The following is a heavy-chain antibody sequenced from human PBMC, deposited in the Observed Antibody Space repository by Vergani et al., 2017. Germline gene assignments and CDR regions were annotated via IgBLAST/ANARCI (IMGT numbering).Heavy chain of an antibody. CDR1: EYSFGNYW. J-gene: IGHJ4*02. CDR3: ARHTTYTDS. Sequence: EVDLVQSGPEMRKPGESLKISCKGSEYSFGNYWLGWVRQMPGKGLEWMGIIYPADSDTRYSPSFQGQVTISADKSISTAFLQWDSLKASDTALYYCARHTTYTDSWGQGTLVTVSS. CDR2: IYPADSDT. D-gene: IGHD1-1*01. V-gene: IGHV5-51*01.